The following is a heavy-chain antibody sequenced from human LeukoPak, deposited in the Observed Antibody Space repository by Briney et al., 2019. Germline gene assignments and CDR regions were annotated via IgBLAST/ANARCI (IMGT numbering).Heavy chain of an antibody. CDR2: LSGSGVGT. V-gene: IGHV3-23*01. J-gene: IGHJ4*02. CDR1: GITLSNYG. D-gene: IGHD3-10*01. CDR3: AKRGVVIRVILVGFHKEAYYFDS. Sequence: GGSLRLSCAVSGITLSNYGMSWVRQAPGKGLEWVSGLSGSGVGTNDADSVKGRFTISRDNAKNTLYLQMNSLRAEDMAVYFCAKRGVVIRVILVGFHKEAYYFDSWGQGALVTVSS.